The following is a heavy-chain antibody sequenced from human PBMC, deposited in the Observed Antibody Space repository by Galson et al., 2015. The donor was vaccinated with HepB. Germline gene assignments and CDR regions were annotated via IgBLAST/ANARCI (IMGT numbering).Heavy chain of an antibody. CDR2: LYFGDSAT. CDR1: GYSFTGYW. J-gene: IGHJ4*02. Sequence: SGAEVNMPGVSLQISCKGSGYSFTGYWIGWAGQLAGKVLEWMGILYFGDSATRYSRCFLDQVALSAAELITRAYLRGSSLKASDTAMYYCARHNIGDSSSWYYFDYWGQGTLVTVSS. CDR3: ARHNIGDSSSWYYFDY. V-gene: IGHV5-51*04. D-gene: IGHD6-13*01.